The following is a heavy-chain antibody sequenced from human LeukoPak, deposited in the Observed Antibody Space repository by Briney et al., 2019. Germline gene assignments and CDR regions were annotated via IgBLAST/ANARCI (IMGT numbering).Heavy chain of an antibody. CDR2: IYFSGST. Sequence: SETLSLTCTVSGGSISGYYWSWIRQPPGKGLEWIGYIYFSGSTNYNPSLKSRVTISVDTSKNQFSLKLSSVTAADTAVYYCAIPAPNYMDVWGKGTTVTVSS. V-gene: IGHV4-59*12. CDR3: AIPAPNYMDV. J-gene: IGHJ6*03. CDR1: GGSISGYY.